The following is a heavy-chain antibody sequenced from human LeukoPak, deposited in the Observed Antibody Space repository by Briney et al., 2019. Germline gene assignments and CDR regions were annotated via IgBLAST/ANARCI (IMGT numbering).Heavy chain of an antibody. V-gene: IGHV3-48*03. J-gene: IGHJ4*02. CDR2: ISRTGTTM. CDR3: ARIMTTMTTSDY. D-gene: IGHD4-17*01. Sequence: GGSLRLSCAASGFTFSNYEMNWVRQAPGKGLEWLSYISRTGTTMYYADSVKGRFTISRDNAKDSLYLQMNSLRAEDTAIYYCARIMTTMTTSDYWGQGTLVTVSS. CDR1: GFTFSNYE.